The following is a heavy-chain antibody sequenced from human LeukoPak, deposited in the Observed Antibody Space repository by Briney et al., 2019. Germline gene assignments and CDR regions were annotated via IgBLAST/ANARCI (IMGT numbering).Heavy chain of an antibody. D-gene: IGHD3-10*01. CDR2: IYTSGST. CDR3: ARGSSPGVPFDP. J-gene: IGHJ5*02. V-gene: IGHV4-4*07. CDR1: GGSISSYY. Sequence: SETLSLTCTVSGGSISSYYWSWIRQPAGKGLEWIGRIYTSGSTNYNPSLKSRVTMSVDTSKNQLSLKLSSVTAADTAVYYCARGSSPGVPFDPWGQGTLVTVSS.